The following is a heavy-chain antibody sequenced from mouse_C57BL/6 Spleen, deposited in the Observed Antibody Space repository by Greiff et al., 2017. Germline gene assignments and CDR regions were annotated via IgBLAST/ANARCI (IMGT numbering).Heavy chain of an antibody. D-gene: IGHD2-2*01. CDR3: ALMVPFAY. Sequence: QVQLQQPGAELVRPGSSVKLSCKASGYTFTSYWMHWVKQRPIQGLEWIGNIDPSDSETHYTQKFKDKATLTVDKSSSTAYMQLSSLTSEDSAVYYCALMVPFAYWGQGTLVTVSA. CDR2: IDPSDSET. V-gene: IGHV1-52*01. CDR1: GYTFTSYW. J-gene: IGHJ3*01.